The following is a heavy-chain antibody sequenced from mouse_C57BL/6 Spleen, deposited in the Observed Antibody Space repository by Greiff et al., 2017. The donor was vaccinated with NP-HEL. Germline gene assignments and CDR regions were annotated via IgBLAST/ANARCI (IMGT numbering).Heavy chain of an antibody. CDR2: ISYSGST. V-gene: IGHV3-8*01. D-gene: IGHD2-5*01. Sequence: VQLKESGPGLAKPSQTLSLTCSVTGYSITSDYWNWIRKFPGNKLEYMGYISYSGSTYYNPSLKSRISITRDTSKNQYYLQLNSVTTEDTATYCCARYSAYYSNYWYFDVWGTGTTVTVSS. J-gene: IGHJ1*03. CDR1: GYSITSDY. CDR3: ARYSAYYSNYWYFDV.